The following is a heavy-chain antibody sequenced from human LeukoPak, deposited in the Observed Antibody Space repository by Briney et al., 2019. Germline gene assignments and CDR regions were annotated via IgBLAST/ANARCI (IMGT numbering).Heavy chain of an antibody. D-gene: IGHD6-19*01. CDR2: IYSGGST. J-gene: IGHJ4*02. V-gene: IGHV3-53*01. CDR1: GFTFSIYA. Sequence: TGGSLRLSCAASGFTFSIYAMSWVRQAPGKGLEWVSVIYSGGSTYYADSVKGRFTISRDNSKNTLYLQMNSLRAEDTAVYYCARERESSGWYPYYFDYWGQGTLVTVSS. CDR3: ARERESSGWYPYYFDY.